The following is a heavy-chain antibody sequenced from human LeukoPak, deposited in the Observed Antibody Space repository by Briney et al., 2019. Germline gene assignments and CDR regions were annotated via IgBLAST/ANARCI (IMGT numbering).Heavy chain of an antibody. V-gene: IGHV3-30*02. Sequence: PGGSLRLSCAASGFNLSTYGMHWVRQAPGKGLEWVAFIRYDANNKDYADSVKGRFTISRDNSKNTLYLQMNSLRAEDTAVYYCAREQGYSGGTFDFWGQGTLVTVSS. CDR3: AREQGYSGGTFDF. J-gene: IGHJ4*02. CDR1: GFNLSTYG. D-gene: IGHD6-13*01. CDR2: IRYDANNK.